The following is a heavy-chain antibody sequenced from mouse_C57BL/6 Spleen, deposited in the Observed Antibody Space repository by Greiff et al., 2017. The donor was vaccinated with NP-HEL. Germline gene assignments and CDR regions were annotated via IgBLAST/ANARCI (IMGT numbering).Heavy chain of an antibody. V-gene: IGHV1-80*01. J-gene: IGHJ2*01. Sequence: VQLQQSGAELVKPGASVKISCKASGYAFSSYWMNWVKQRPGKGLEWIGQIYPGDGDTNYNGKFKGKATLTADKSSSTAYMQLSSLTSEDSAVYFCARQDDYPYFDYWGQGTTLTVSS. D-gene: IGHD2-4*01. CDR1: GYAFSSYW. CDR2: IYPGDGDT. CDR3: ARQDDYPYFDY.